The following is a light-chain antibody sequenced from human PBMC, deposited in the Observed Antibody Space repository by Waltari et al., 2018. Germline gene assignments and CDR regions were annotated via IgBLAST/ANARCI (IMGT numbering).Light chain of an antibody. Sequence: DIQLTQSPSFLSASVGDRVTITCRASQGISSYLVWYQQKPGKAPKVLISAASTLQTGVPSRFSCSGSGTEFTLTISSLQPEDFATYYCQQVNGYPLTFGGGTKVEIK. CDR1: QGISSY. CDR2: AAS. J-gene: IGKJ4*01. CDR3: QQVNGYPLT. V-gene: IGKV1-9*01.